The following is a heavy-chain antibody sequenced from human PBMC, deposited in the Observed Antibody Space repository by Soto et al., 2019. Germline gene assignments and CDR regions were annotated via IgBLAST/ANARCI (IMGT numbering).Heavy chain of an antibody. CDR3: ARVRYYFDY. CDR1: GFTFSYYS. CDR2: ISSSGSTR. Sequence: PGGSLRLSCAASGFTFSYYSMSWIRQSPGKGLEWVSYISSSGSTRNYADSVKGRYTISRENAKNSLDLQMNSLRAEETAVYYCARVRYYFDYWGQGSLVTVSS. V-gene: IGHV3-11*01. J-gene: IGHJ4*02. D-gene: IGHD3-10*01.